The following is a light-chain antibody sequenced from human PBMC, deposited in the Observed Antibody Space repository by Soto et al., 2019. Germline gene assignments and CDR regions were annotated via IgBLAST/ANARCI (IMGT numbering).Light chain of an antibody. CDR2: GAS. V-gene: IGKV1-5*01. J-gene: IGKJ2*01. Sequence: IQMTQSPATLSASAGDRVTITCRASESMSSCLAWYQQKPGKAPKLLISGASSLQSGVPSRFSGSASGTEFTLTISSLQPDDCATYYCHTYNSYSLHTFGQGTKVDIK. CDR3: HTYNSYSLHT. CDR1: ESMSSC.